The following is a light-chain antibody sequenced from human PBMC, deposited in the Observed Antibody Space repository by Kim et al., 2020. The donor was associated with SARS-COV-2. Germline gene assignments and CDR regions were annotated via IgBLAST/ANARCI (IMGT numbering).Light chain of an antibody. CDR2: GNS. J-gene: IGLJ3*02. V-gene: IGLV1-40*01. CDR3: QSYDSSLSGSRV. CDR1: IPNIGAGYD. Sequence: VTISCTGSIPNIGAGYDVHWYQQLPGTAPKLLIYGNSNRPSGVPDRFSGSKSGTSASLAITGLQAEDEADYYCQSYDSSLSGSRVFGGGTQLTVL.